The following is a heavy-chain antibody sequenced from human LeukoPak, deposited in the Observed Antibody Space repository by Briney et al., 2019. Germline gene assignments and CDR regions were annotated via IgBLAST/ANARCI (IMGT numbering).Heavy chain of an antibody. CDR1: GYTFTSYG. V-gene: IGHV1-18*01. CDR2: ISAYNGNT. Sequence: ASVKVSCKASGYTFTSYGISWVRQAPGQGLEWMGWISAYNGNTNYAQKLQGRVTMTRDTSTSTAYMELSSLRSEDTAVYYCARDPSRAVAGTFFDYWGQGTLVTVSS. CDR3: ARDPSRAVAGTFFDY. J-gene: IGHJ4*02. D-gene: IGHD6-19*01.